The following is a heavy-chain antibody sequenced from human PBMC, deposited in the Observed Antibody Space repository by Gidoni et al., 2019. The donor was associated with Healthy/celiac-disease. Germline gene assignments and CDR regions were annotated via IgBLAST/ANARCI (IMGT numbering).Heavy chain of an antibody. J-gene: IGHJ4*02. CDR3: EKDHLNAGFGEVSVDY. CDR1: GFTFSTYA. Sequence: EVQLVESGGCLVHPWGSLLLSFVASGFTFSTYAMSCVRQAPGKGLVLCSAIRGSGGRTYYADSVKGRFTISRDKSKNTMYLQMNSLRAEDTAVYYCEKDHLNAGFGEVSVDYWGQGTLITVSS. CDR2: IRGSGGRT. V-gene: IGHV3-23*04. D-gene: IGHD3-10*01.